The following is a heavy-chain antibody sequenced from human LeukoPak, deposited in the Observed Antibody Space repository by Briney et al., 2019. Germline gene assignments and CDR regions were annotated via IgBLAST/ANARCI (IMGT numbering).Heavy chain of an antibody. V-gene: IGHV3-48*03. CDR3: ARGGYNYGYAFVV. Sequence: PGGSLRLSCAASGFTFRSYEMNWVRQAPGKGLEWVSYISGSGSTIHYADFVKGRLTISRDNAKNSLFLQMNSLRAEDTAVYYCARGGYNYGYAFVVWGQGTMVTASS. J-gene: IGHJ3*01. D-gene: IGHD5-24*01. CDR2: ISGSGSTI. CDR1: GFTFRSYE.